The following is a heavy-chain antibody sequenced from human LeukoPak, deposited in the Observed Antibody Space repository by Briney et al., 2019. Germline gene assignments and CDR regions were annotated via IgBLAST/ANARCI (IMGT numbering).Heavy chain of an antibody. V-gene: IGHV1-2*02. Sequence: ASVKVSCKASGYTFTGYYMHWVRQAPGQGLEWMGWINPNSGGTNYAQKFQGRVTMTRDTSISIAYMELSRLRSDDTAVYYCARMTTVVTPHAFDIWGQGTMVTVSS. CDR3: ARMTTVVTPHAFDI. CDR2: INPNSGGT. J-gene: IGHJ3*02. CDR1: GYTFTGYY. D-gene: IGHD4-23*01.